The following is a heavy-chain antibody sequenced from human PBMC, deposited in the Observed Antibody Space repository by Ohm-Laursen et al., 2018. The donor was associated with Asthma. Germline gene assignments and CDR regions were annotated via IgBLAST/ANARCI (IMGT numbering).Heavy chain of an antibody. CDR3: ANLDSSGHISPYGPPIDY. CDR1: GFTFSSYS. Sequence: SLRLSCAASGFTFSSYSMNWVRQAPGKGLEWVSYISSSSSTIYYADSVKGRFTISRDNAKNSLYLQVNSLRAEDTAVYYCANLDSSGHISPYGPPIDYWGQGTLVTVSS. V-gene: IGHV3-48*01. CDR2: ISSSSSTI. D-gene: IGHD3-22*01. J-gene: IGHJ4*02.